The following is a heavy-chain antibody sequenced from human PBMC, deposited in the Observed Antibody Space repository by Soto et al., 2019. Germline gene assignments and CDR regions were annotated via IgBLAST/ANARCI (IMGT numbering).Heavy chain of an antibody. V-gene: IGHV4-59*01. CDR2: VHHTGNT. Sequence: PSETLSLTCTVSGDSIRDSFWSWVRQPPGKGLEWIGLVHHTGNTNYNPSLETRVTMLIDASANHFSLTLTSVTPADAAIYYCARGREDNLDNHFGHLFDSWGQGTLVTVSS. CDR3: ARGREDNLDNHFGHLFDS. J-gene: IGHJ4*02. D-gene: IGHD2-15*01. CDR1: GDSIRDSF.